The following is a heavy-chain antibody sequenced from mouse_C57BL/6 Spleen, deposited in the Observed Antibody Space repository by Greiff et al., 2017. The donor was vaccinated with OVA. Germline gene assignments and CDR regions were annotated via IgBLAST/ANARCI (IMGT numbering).Heavy chain of an antibody. J-gene: IGHJ3*01. Sequence: VQLQQSGAELVRPGASVKLSCTASGFNIKDDYMHWVKQRPEQGLEWIGWIDPENGDPEYASKFKGKATITADTSSNTAYLQLISVTSEDTAVYYCTTGVTTEGWFADWGQGTLVTVSA. CDR2: IDPENGDP. V-gene: IGHV14-4*01. CDR3: TTGVTTEGWFAD. CDR1: GFNIKDDY. D-gene: IGHD2-2*01.